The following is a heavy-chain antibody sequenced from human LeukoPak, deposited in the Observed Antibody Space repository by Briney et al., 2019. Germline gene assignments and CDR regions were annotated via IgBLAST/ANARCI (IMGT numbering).Heavy chain of an antibody. D-gene: IGHD6-13*01. CDR3: AKPRYSSSWYYFDY. V-gene: IGHV3-21*01. CDR1: GFTFNNYN. Sequence: GGSLRLSCAASGFTFNNYNMNWVRQAPGKALEWVSSITSSGTYIFYADSVKGRFTISRDNAKNSLYLQMNSLGPEDTAVYYCAKPRYSSSWYYFDYWGQGTLVTVSS. CDR2: ITSSGTYI. J-gene: IGHJ4*02.